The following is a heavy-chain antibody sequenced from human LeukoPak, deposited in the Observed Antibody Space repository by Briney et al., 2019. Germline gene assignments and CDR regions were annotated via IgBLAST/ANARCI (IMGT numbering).Heavy chain of an antibody. J-gene: IGHJ4*02. CDR3: ASPTMIRGVISD. V-gene: IGHV1-2*02. Sequence: ASVKVSCKASGYTFTGYCMHWVRQAPGQGLEWMGWINPNTGATNYAQKFQGRVTMTRDTSISTAYMEVSSLRSDDTAVYYCASPTMIRGVISDWGQGTLVSASS. CDR2: INPNTGAT. D-gene: IGHD3-10*01. CDR1: GYTFTGYC.